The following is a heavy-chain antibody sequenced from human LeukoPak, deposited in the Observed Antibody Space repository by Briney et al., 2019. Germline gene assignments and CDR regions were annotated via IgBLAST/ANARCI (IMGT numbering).Heavy chain of an antibody. D-gene: IGHD3-22*01. CDR2: ISDSGGRT. V-gene: IGHV3-23*01. CDR1: GFTFDNYV. CDR3: AKRGVVIRVILVGFHKEAYYFDS. Sequence: GGSLRLSCEASGFTFDNYVMAWFRQAPGKGLEWVAGISDSGGRTNYADSVKGRFTISRDNPKNTLYLQMNSLRVEDTAVYFCAKRGVVIRVILVGFHKEAYYFDSWGQGALVTVSS. J-gene: IGHJ4*02.